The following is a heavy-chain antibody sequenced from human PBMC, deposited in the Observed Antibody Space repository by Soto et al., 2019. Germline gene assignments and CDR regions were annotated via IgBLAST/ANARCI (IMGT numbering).Heavy chain of an antibody. Sequence: EVQLVESGGGLVQPGGSLRLSCATSGFTFSSYWMHWVRQVPGKGLLWVSRIDEYGNTINYADSVRGRITISRDNARNTLYLEMNSLRAEDTALYYFTRDIGGKGAYWGPGTLVTVSS. CDR3: TRDIGGKGAY. CDR1: GFTFSSYW. CDR2: IDEYGNTI. D-gene: IGHD3-10*01. J-gene: IGHJ4*02. V-gene: IGHV3-74*01.